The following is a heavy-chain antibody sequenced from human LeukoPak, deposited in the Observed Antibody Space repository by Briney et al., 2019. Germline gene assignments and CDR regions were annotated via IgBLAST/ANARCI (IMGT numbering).Heavy chain of an antibody. V-gene: IGHV3-30-3*01. CDR2: ISYDGSNK. D-gene: IGHD3-3*01. J-gene: IGHJ6*02. Sequence: PGGSLRLSCAASGFTFSSYAMHWVRQAPGKGLEWVAVISYDGSNKYYADSVKGRFTISRDNSKNTLYLQMNSLRAEDTAVYYCARDGGITIFGVVTSYYYGMDVWGQGTTVTVSS. CDR3: ARDGGITIFGVVTSYYYGMDV. CDR1: GFTFSSYA.